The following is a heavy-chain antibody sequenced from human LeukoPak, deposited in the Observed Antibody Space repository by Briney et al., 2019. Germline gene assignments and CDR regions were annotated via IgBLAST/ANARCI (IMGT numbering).Heavy chain of an antibody. CDR3: ARASRYFDGFDP. CDR2: IYSSGST. CDR1: GGSISSYY. J-gene: IGHJ5*02. Sequence: SETLSLTCTVSGGSISSYYWSWIRQPAGKGLEWIGRIYSSGSTNYSPSLKSRVTMSLDTSKNQFFLKLNSVTAADTALYYCARASRYFDGFDPWGQGTLVTVSS. V-gene: IGHV4-4*07. D-gene: IGHD3-9*01.